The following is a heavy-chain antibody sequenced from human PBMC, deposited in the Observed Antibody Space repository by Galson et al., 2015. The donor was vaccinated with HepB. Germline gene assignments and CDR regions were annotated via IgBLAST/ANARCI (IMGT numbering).Heavy chain of an antibody. CDR1: GFTFSSYS. J-gene: IGHJ4*02. Sequence: SLRLSCAASGFTFSSYSMHWVRQAPGKGLEWVSYISSSSSTIYYADSVKGRFTISRDNAKNSLYLQMNSLRAEDTAVYYCATTIRGVHFDYWGQGTLVTVSS. V-gene: IGHV3-48*01. CDR2: ISSSSSTI. D-gene: IGHD5-24*01. CDR3: ATTIRGVHFDY.